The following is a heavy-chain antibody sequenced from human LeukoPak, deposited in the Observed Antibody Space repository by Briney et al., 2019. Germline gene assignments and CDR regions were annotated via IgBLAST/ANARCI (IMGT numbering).Heavy chain of an antibody. CDR3: ARALLGRVDAFDI. CDR2: INSDGSST. D-gene: IGHD3-16*01. Sequence: PGGSLRLSCAASGFTFSSYWMHWVRQAPGKGLVWVSRINSDGSSTSYADSVKGRFTISRDNAKNTLYLQMDSLRAEDTAVYYCARALLGRVDAFDIWGQGTMVTVSS. J-gene: IGHJ3*02. CDR1: GFTFSSYW. V-gene: IGHV3-74*01.